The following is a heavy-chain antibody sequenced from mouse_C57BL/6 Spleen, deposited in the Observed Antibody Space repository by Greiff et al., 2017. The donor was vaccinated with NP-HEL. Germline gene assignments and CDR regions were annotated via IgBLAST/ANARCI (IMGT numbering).Heavy chain of an antibody. CDR1: GYTFTSYW. D-gene: IGHD3-2*02. J-gene: IGHJ3*01. V-gene: IGHV1-53*01. CDR3: ARTDSSGSAWFAY. Sequence: VQLQQPGTELVKPGASVKLSCKASGYTFTSYWLHWVKQRPGQGLEWIGNINPSNGGTNYNEKFKSKATLTVDKSSSTAYMQLSGLTSEDSAVYYCARTDSSGSAWFAYWGQGTLVTVSA. CDR2: INPSNGGT.